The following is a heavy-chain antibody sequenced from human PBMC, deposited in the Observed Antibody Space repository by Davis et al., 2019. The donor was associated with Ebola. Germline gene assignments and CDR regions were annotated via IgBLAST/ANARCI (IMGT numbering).Heavy chain of an antibody. CDR1: GGSINSGRYY. CDR3: ARLSGDFHTVFAVISGENWFDP. CDR2: ISSSGDT. D-gene: IGHD2-15*01. Sequence: PSETLSLTCTVSGGSINSGRYYWSWIRQHPAKGLEWMGYISSSGDTKYNPSLKSRLFMSLDTSQNQFSLQLNSVTAADTAVYYCARLSGDFHTVFAVISGENWFDPWGQGTLVTVSS. J-gene: IGHJ5*02. V-gene: IGHV4-31*03.